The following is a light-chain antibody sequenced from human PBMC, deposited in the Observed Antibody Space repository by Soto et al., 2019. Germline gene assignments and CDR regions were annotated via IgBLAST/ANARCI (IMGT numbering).Light chain of an antibody. Sequence: SPGSPYQSKRKRATLSCRASQSVSTSNLAWYQHKPGQAPRLLMYGASGRATGIPERFSGSGSGTNFTLTINRLEPEDFAVFYCQQDGSSPFNFGGGTNVDIK. CDR2: GAS. V-gene: IGKV3-20*01. CDR3: QQDGSSPFN. CDR1: QSVSTSN. J-gene: IGKJ4*01.